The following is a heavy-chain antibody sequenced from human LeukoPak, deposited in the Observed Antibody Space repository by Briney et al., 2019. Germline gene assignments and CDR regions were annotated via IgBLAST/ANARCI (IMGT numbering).Heavy chain of an antibody. D-gene: IGHD6-13*01. CDR3: ASHRVGIWN. J-gene: IGHJ4*02. CDR1: GFTFTSYA. V-gene: IGHV3-7*01. CDR2: IKEDGSEK. Sequence: GGSLRLSCAASGFTFTSYAMTWVRQAPGKGLEWVANIKEDGSEKYYVDSVRGRFTISRDNAKNSLYLQMNSLRAEDTALYYCASHRVGIWNWGQGTQVTVSS.